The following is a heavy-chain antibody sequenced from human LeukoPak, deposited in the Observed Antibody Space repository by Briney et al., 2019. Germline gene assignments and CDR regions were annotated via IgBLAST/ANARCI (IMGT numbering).Heavy chain of an antibody. Sequence: GGSLRLSCAASGFTFSSYAMHWVRQAPGKGLEWVAVISYDGSNEYYADSVKGRFTISRDNSKNTLYLQMNSLRAEDTAVYYCARGAPSGSYLDYWGQGTLVTVSS. CDR2: ISYDGSNE. J-gene: IGHJ4*02. D-gene: IGHD1-26*01. V-gene: IGHV3-30*04. CDR3: ARGAPSGSYLDY. CDR1: GFTFSSYA.